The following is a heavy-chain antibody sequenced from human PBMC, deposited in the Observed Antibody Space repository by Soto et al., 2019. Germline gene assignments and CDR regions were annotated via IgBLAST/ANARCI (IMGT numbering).Heavy chain of an antibody. J-gene: IGHJ4*02. D-gene: IGHD3-22*01. CDR2: INPNSGGT. Sequence: QALLVQSGAEAKKPGASVKVSCEASGYTFVAYYVFWVRQAPGHGLEWMGWINPNSGGTKSAQKFQGRVTMTRDTSISTAYMELSRLRSDDTAVYYCARRKGDYYDSSGYHYYFDYWGQGTLVTVSS. CDR3: ARRKGDYYDSSGYHYYFDY. CDR1: GYTFVAYY. V-gene: IGHV1-2*02.